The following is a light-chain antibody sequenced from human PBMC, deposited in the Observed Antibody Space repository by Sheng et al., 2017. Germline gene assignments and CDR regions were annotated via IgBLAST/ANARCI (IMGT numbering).Light chain of an antibody. CDR1: QSLLHSNGYNY. Sequence: DIVMTQSPLSLPVTPGEPASISCRSSQSLLHSNGYNYLDWYLQKPGQSPQLLIYLGSNRASGVPDRFSGSGSGTDFTLKISRVEAEDVGVYYCMQALQNPWTFGQGPRWKSN. CDR2: LGS. J-gene: IGKJ1*01. CDR3: MQALQNPWT. V-gene: IGKV2-28*01.